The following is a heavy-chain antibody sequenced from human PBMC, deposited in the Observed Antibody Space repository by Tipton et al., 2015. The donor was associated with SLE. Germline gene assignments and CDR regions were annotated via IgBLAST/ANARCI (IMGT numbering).Heavy chain of an antibody. Sequence: LRLSCTVSGGSISSGGYYWSWIRQHPGKGLEWIGYIYYSGSTNYNPSLKSRVTISVDTSKNQFSLKLSSVTAADTAVYYCARVRYNWNRGIDYWGQGTLVTVSS. J-gene: IGHJ4*02. CDR1: GGSISSGGYY. CDR3: ARVRYNWNRGIDY. CDR2: IYYSGST. D-gene: IGHD1-20*01. V-gene: IGHV4-31*02.